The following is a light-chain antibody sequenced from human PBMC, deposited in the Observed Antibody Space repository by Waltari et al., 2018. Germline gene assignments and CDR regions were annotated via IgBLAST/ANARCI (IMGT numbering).Light chain of an antibody. V-gene: IGKV3-15*01. CDR2: GAS. Sequence: VVLTQSPATLSVSPGERLTLSCRASQSVSSKLAWYQQKPGQAPRILIYGASTRATGIPARVSGSGSGTEFTLTISSMQSEDSAVYYCQQYSNWLSFGGGTKVEIK. CDR3: QQYSNWLS. CDR1: QSVSSK. J-gene: IGKJ4*01.